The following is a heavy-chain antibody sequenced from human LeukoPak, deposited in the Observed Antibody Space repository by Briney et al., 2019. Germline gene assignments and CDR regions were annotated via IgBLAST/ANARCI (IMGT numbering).Heavy chain of an antibody. CDR1: GYTFTTYD. Sequence: ASVKVSCKASGYTFTTYDINWVRQATGQGLEWMGWMNPNSGNTGYAQKFQGRVTITRNTSISTAYMELSSLRSEDTAVYYCARTPGSYVRGGVPIDYWGQGTLVTVSS. CDR2: MNPNSGNT. V-gene: IGHV1-8*03. CDR3: ARTPGSYVRGGVPIDY. D-gene: IGHD2-15*01. J-gene: IGHJ4*02.